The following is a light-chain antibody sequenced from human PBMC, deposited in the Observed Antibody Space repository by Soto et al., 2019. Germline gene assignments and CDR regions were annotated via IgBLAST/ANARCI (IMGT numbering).Light chain of an antibody. J-gene: IGKJ1*01. Sequence: EIVLTQSPGTLSLSPGERATLSCRASQSVNSNYLAGYQQKPGQGPRVLMYGASSRATGIRDRFSGSGSGTDLPFTIRRLEPEDFAVYYCQQYDSPPGTFGQGTKVEIK. CDR2: GAS. V-gene: IGKV3-20*01. CDR1: QSVNSNY. CDR3: QQYDSPPGT.